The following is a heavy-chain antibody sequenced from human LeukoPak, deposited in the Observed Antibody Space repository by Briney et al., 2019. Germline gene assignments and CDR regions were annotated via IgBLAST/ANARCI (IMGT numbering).Heavy chain of an antibody. J-gene: IGHJ4*02. CDR2: IKPDGSEK. V-gene: IGHV3-7*03. D-gene: IGHD3-22*01. CDR3: ARDSYYDSSGYYSDIDY. Sequence: GGSLGLSCAASGFAFSTYWMSWVRQAPGKGLEWVANIKPDGSEKYYVDSVKGRFTISRDNAKNSLYLQMNSLRAEDTAVYYCARDSYYDSSGYYSDIDYWGQGTMVTVSS. CDR1: GFAFSTYW.